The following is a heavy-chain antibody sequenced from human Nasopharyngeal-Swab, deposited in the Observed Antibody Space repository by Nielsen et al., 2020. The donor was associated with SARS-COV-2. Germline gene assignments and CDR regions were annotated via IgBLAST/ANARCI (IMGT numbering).Heavy chain of an antibody. CDR2: ISSSGSTI. CDR1: GFTFSSYE. Sequence: GESLKISCAASGFTFSSYEMNWVRQAPGKGLEWVSYISSSGSTIYYADPVKGRFTISRDNAKNSLYLQMNSLRAEDTAVYYCARGESSTTYSDFWSGSRHWFDPWGQGTLVTVSS. J-gene: IGHJ5*02. D-gene: IGHD3-3*01. V-gene: IGHV3-48*03. CDR3: ARGESSTTYSDFWSGSRHWFDP.